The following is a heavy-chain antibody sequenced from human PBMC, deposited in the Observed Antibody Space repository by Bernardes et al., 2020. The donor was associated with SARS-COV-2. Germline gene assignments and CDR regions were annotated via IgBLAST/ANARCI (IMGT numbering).Heavy chain of an antibody. Sequence: GGSLRLSSAGSGVICSDARMSWVRQAPGKGLEWVGRITDKSHVARINYAAPVEGRFTISRDDSKNMFYLQMNSLKSEDSGMYYCVRGIRRGVTAPDKWGQGTLVTVSS. CDR1: GVICSDAR. V-gene: IGHV3-15*06. J-gene: IGHJ4*02. CDR3: VRGIRRGVTAPDK. D-gene: IGHD3-10*01. CDR2: ITDKSHVARI.